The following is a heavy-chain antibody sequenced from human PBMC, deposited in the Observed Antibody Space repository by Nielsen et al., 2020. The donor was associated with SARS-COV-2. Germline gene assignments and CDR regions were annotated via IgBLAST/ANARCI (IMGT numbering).Heavy chain of an antibody. CDR3: ARDLIDSSGWLYYYYYGMDV. Sequence: RQAPGKGLEWIGEINHSGSTNNNPSLKSRVTTSVDTSKNQFSLKLRSVTAADTAVYYCARDLIDSSGWLYYYYYGMDVWGQGTTVTVSS. CDR2: INHSGST. J-gene: IGHJ6*02. V-gene: IGHV4-34*01. D-gene: IGHD6-19*01.